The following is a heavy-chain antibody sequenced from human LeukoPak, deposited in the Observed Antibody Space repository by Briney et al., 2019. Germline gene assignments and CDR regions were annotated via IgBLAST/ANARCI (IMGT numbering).Heavy chain of an antibody. CDR3: VTYYFDSSGPKKNY. CDR1: GGSFSGYY. V-gene: IGHV4-34*01. Sequence: LSETLSLTCAVYGGSFSGYYWSWIRQPPGKGLEWIGEINHSGGTNYNPSLKSRVTISVDTSKKQFSLKLSSVTAADTAVYYCVTYYFDSSGPKKNYWGQGTLVTVSS. CDR2: INHSGGT. D-gene: IGHD3-22*01. J-gene: IGHJ4*02.